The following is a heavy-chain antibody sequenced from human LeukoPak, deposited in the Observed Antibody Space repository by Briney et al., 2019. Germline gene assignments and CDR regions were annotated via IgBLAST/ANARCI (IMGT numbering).Heavy chain of an antibody. CDR2: IYYSGST. CDR1: GGSISSGGYY. J-gene: IGHJ3*02. Sequence: PSETLSLTCTVSGGSISSGGYYWSWIRQHPGKGLEWIGYIYYSGSTYYNPSLKSRVTISVDTSKNQFSLKLSSVTAADTAVYSCARFPVYDYMSFSLGAFDIWGQGAMVTVSS. CDR3: ARFPVYDYMSFSLGAFDI. V-gene: IGHV4-31*03. D-gene: IGHD5/OR15-5a*01.